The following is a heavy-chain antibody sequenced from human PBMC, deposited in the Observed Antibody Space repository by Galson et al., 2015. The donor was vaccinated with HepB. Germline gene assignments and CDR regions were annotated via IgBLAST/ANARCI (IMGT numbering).Heavy chain of an antibody. D-gene: IGHD1-26*01. CDR3: ARASLGATWGGYYYYYDMDV. V-gene: IGHV6-1*01. CDR1: GDSVSSTSAA. CDR2: TYYRSKWYN. J-gene: IGHJ6*03. Sequence: CAISGDSVSSTSAAWNWIRQSPSRGLEWLGRTYYRSKWYNDYAVSVKSRITINPDTSKNQFSLQLNSVTPEDTAVYYCARASLGATWGGYYYYYDMDVWGKGTTVTVSS.